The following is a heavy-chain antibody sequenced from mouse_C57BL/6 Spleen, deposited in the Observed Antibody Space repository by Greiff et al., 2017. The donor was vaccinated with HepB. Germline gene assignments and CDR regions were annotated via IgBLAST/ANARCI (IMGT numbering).Heavy chain of an antibody. J-gene: IGHJ3*01. Sequence: EVKLMESGPGLVKPSQSLSLTCSVTGYSITSGYYWNWIRQFPGNKLEWMGYISYDGSNNYNPSLKNRISITRDTSKNQFFLKLNSVTTEDTATYYCARDYYGSSSVAYWGQGTLVTVSA. D-gene: IGHD1-1*01. V-gene: IGHV3-6*01. CDR2: ISYDGSN. CDR3: ARDYYGSSSVAY. CDR1: GYSITSGYY.